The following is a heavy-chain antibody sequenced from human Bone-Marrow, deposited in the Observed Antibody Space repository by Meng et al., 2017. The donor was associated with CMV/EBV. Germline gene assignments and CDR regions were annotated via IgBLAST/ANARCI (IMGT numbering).Heavy chain of an antibody. CDR1: GFTFDDYA. V-gene: IGHV3-9*01. Sequence: SLKISCEASGFTFDDYAMHWVRQAPGKGLEWVSGISWNSGSIGYADSVKGRFTISRDNAKNSLYLQMNSLRAEDTALYYCAKDSAVIPLYYFDYWGQGTLVTVSP. D-gene: IGHD3-16*02. CDR3: AKDSAVIPLYYFDY. J-gene: IGHJ4*02. CDR2: ISWNSGSI.